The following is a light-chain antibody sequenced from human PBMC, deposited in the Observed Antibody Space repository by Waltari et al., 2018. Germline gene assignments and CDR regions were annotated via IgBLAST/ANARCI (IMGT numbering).Light chain of an antibody. CDR3: QQYNNWPLT. CDR2: GAF. Sequence: EIVMTQSPATLSVSPGERATLSCRASQSVSSNLAWYQQKPGQAPRLLIYGAFNRATDIPARFSGSGSGTEFTLTISSLQSEDFAVYYCQQYNNWPLTFGGGTKVEI. J-gene: IGKJ4*01. V-gene: IGKV3-15*01. CDR1: QSVSSN.